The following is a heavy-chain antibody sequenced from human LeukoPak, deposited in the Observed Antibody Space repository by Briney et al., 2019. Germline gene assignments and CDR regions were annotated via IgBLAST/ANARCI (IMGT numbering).Heavy chain of an antibody. J-gene: IGHJ6*02. Sequence: KAGGSLRLSCAASGFTFSSYSMNWVRQAPGKGLEWVSSISSSSSYIYYADSVKGRFTISRDNAKNSLYLQMNSLRAEDTAVYYCARDLAAGICYYYYGMDVWGQGTTVTVSS. CDR1: GFTFSSYS. D-gene: IGHD6-13*01. CDR3: ARDLAAGICYYYYGMDV. V-gene: IGHV3-21*01. CDR2: ISSSSSYI.